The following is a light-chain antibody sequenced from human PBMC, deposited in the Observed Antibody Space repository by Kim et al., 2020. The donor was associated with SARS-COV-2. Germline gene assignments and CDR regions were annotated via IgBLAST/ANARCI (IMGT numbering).Light chain of an antibody. Sequence: GQRVTISCSGSSSNIGNNDVYWYQQLPGMAPKLLFYRNNERPSGVPDRFSGSKSGTSASLDISGLRSEDEADYYCAAWDDSLSGWVFGGGTKLTVL. V-gene: IGLV1-47*01. CDR2: RNN. CDR3: AAWDDSLSGWV. J-gene: IGLJ3*02. CDR1: SSNIGNND.